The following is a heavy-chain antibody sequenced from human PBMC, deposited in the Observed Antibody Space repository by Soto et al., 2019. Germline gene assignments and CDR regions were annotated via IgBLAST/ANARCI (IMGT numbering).Heavy chain of an antibody. V-gene: IGHV5-51*01. J-gene: IGHJ5*02. Sequence: GESLKISWKTSGYRFTSYWMAWVRQMPGKGLEWMGIIFPSDSDTRYSPSFQGQVTISADRSTSTVFLQWASLKASDTAVYFRARKDKSGYSNWFDPWGQGTLVTVSS. CDR1: GYRFTSYW. CDR3: ARKDKSGYSNWFDP. D-gene: IGHD3-22*01. CDR2: IFPSDSDT.